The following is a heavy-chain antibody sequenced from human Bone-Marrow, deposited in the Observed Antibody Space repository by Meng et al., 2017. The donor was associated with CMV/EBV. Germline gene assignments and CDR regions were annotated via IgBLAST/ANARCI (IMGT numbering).Heavy chain of an antibody. J-gene: IGHJ4*02. CDR1: GFTVSSNY. D-gene: IGHD6-6*01. Sequence: GESLKISCAACGFTVSSNYMSWVRQAPGKGLEWVSVIYSGGSTYYADSVKGRFTISRDNSKNTLYLQMNSLRAEDTAGYYCARGASLDYWGQGTLVTVSS. V-gene: IGHV3-53*01. CDR2: IYSGGST. CDR3: ARGASLDY.